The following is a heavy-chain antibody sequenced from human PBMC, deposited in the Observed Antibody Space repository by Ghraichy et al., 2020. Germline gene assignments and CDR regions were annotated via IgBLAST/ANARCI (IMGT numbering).Heavy chain of an antibody. Sequence: SETLSLTCAVYGGSFSGYYWSWIRQPPGKGLEWIGEINHSGSTNYNPSLKSRVTISVDTSKNQFSLKLSSVTAAYTAVYYCARDSRITMIVVVSRGFDYWGQGTLVTVSS. CDR1: GGSFSGYY. CDR2: INHSGST. J-gene: IGHJ4*02. CDR3: ARDSRITMIVVVSRGFDY. V-gene: IGHV4-34*01. D-gene: IGHD3-22*01.